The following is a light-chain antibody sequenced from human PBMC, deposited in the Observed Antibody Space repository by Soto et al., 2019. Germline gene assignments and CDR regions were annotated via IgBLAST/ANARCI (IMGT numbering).Light chain of an antibody. V-gene: IGKV3-11*01. CDR1: QSVSSY. CDR2: DAS. J-gene: IGKJ3*01. CDR3: QHRNNWPPPFT. Sequence: EIVLTQSPATLSLSPGERATLSCRASQSVSSYLAWYQQKPGQAPRLLIYDASNRATGIPARFSGSESGTDFTLTISSLEPEDFVVYYCQHRNNWPPPFTFGPGTKVDIK.